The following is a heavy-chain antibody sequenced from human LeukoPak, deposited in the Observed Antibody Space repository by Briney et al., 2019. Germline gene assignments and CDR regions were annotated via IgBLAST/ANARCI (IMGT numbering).Heavy chain of an antibody. CDR2: INPNSGGT. J-gene: IGHJ5*02. D-gene: IGHD3-22*01. Sequence: ASVKVSCKASGYTFTCYYMHWVRQAPGQGLEWIGWINPNSGGTNYAQKFQGRVTMTRDTSISTAYMELSRLRSDDTAVYYCARAGLYYDSSGYYSGWFDPWGQGTLVTVSS. V-gene: IGHV1-2*02. CDR3: ARAGLYYDSSGYYSGWFDP. CDR1: GYTFTCYY.